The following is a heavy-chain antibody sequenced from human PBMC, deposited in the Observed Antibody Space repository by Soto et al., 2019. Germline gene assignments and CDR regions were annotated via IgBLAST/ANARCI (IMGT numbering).Heavy chain of an antibody. CDR2: ISYDGSNK. V-gene: IGHV3-30*18. J-gene: IGHJ6*02. CDR3: VKDGSSGWPYYYGMDV. CDR1: GFTFSSYG. Sequence: GGSLRLSCAASGFTFSSYGMHWVRQAPGKGLEWVAVISYDGSNKYYADSLKGRFTVSRDNSKNTLYLQMSSLRAEDTAVYYCVKDGSSGWPYYYGMDVWGQGTTVTVSS. D-gene: IGHD6-19*01.